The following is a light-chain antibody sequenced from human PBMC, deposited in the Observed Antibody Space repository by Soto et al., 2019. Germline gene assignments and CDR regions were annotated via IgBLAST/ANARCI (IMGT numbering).Light chain of an antibody. CDR3: SSYTSSNTLV. CDR1: SSDVGAYNY. CDR2: EVS. V-gene: IGLV2-14*01. J-gene: IGLJ2*01. Sequence: QSVLTQPASVSGSPGQSITISCTGTSSDVGAYNYVSWYQQHPGKAPKLMIFEVSDRPSGVSNRFSGSKSGNTASLTISGLQAEDEAEYYCSSYTSSNTLVFGGGTQLTVL.